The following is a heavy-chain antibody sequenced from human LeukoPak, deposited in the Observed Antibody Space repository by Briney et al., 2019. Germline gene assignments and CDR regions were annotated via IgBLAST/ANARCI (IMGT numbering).Heavy chain of an antibody. CDR1: GYTFTSYS. CDR3: ARDRGRSGYYIGAY. Sequence: ASVKLSCKPSGYTFTSYSMHRVRQAPGQGLEWMAIINPSGGSTSYAQKFQGRVTMTRVTSTSTVYMELSSLRSEDTAVYYCARDRGRSGYYIGAYWGQGTLVTVSS. J-gene: IGHJ4*02. D-gene: IGHD3-3*01. CDR2: INPSGGST. V-gene: IGHV1-46*01.